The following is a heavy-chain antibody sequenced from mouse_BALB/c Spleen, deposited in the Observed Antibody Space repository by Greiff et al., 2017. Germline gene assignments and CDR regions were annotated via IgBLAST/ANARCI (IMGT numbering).Heavy chain of an antibody. CDR3: ARANGDRYFDV. V-gene: IGHV1-9*01. Sequence: VQLQQSGAELMKPGASVKISCKATGYTFSSYWIEWVKQRPGHGLEWIGEILPGSGSTNYNEKFKGKATFTADTSSNTAYMQLSSLTSEDSAVYYCARANGDRYFDVWGAGTTVTVSS. CDR2: ILPGSGST. CDR1: GYTFSSYW. D-gene: IGHD4-1*01. J-gene: IGHJ1*01.